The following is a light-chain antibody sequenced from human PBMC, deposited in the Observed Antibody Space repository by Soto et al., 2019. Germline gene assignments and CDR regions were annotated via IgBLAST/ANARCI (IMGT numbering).Light chain of an antibody. CDR3: QQYNSS. V-gene: IGKV1-5*03. Sequence: DLQMTQSPSTLSASVGDRVTITCRASQSISNWLAWYQQKPGKAPKLLIYKASSLESGVPSRFSGSGSGTDFTLTISSLQPDDFATYYCQQYNSSFGQGTKVESK. CDR1: QSISNW. CDR2: KAS. J-gene: IGKJ1*01.